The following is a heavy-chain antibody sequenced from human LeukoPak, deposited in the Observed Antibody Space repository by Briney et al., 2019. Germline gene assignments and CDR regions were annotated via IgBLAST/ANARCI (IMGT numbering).Heavy chain of an antibody. CDR3: ARPGSSSLGWDYYYGMDV. CDR2: INPNSGGT. J-gene: IGHJ6*02. D-gene: IGHD6-13*01. V-gene: IGHV1-2*02. CDR1: GYTFTGYY. Sequence: GASVKVSCKASGYTFTGYYMHWVRQAPGQGLEWMGWINPNSGGTNYAQKFQGRVTMTRDTSISTAYMELSRLRSDDTAVYYCARPGSSSLGWDYYYGMDVWGQGTTVTVSS.